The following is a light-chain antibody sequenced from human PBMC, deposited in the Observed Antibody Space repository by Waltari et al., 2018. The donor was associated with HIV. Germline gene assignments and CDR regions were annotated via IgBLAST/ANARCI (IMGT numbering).Light chain of an antibody. Sequence: QSVLTQPPSASGTPGQRVTISCSGGRTNIGSNLVYWYHQLPGTAPTLLISKTNQRPSGVPDRFAGSKSGSSASLTISGLRSEDEAVYYCASWDDILSSVIFGGGPKVTVL. J-gene: IGLJ2*01. V-gene: IGLV1-47*01. CDR1: RTNIGSNL. CDR3: ASWDDILSSVI. CDR2: KTN.